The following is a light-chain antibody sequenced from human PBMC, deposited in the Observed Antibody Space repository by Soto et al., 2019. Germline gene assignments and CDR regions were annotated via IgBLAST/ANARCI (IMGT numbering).Light chain of an antibody. V-gene: IGKV3D-15*01. Sequence: EIVMTQSPVTLSVSPGERATLSCRASQSVSSNLAWYQQRPGQTPRLLIHGTSTRATGVPARFSGSGSGTEFTLTTSRLQSEDFAVYYCQQYNNWLSITFGQGTRLEIK. CDR1: QSVSSN. J-gene: IGKJ5*01. CDR2: GTS. CDR3: QQYNNWLSIT.